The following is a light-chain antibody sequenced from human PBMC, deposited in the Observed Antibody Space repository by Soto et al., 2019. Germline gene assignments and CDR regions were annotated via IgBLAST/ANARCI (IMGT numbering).Light chain of an antibody. Sequence: DIVMTQSPLSLPVTPGEPASISCRSSRSLLQTNGNTYLDWYLQEPGQSPQLLISLATNRASGVPDRFSGSGSGTDFTLQISRGEAEDVGVYYCMQALQTPLTFGGATKGDIK. V-gene: IGKV2-28*01. CDR1: RSLLQTNGNTY. CDR3: MQALQTPLT. J-gene: IGKJ4*01. CDR2: LAT.